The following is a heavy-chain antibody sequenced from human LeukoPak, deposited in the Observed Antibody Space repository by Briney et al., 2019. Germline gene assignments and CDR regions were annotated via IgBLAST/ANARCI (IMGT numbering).Heavy chain of an antibody. J-gene: IGHJ5*02. CDR2: TYYSGST. D-gene: IGHD2-21*02. Sequence: SETLSLTCTVSGGSISSYYWSWIRQPPGKGLEWIGYTYYSGSTNYNPSLKSRVTISVDTSKNQFSLKLSSVTAADTAVYYCARGVPTATARWFDPWGQGTLVTVSS. CDR3: ARGVPTATARWFDP. CDR1: GGSISSYY. V-gene: IGHV4-59*01.